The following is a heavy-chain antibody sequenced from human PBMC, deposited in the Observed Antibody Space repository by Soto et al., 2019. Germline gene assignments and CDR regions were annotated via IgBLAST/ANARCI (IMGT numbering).Heavy chain of an antibody. V-gene: IGHV3-23*01. D-gene: IGHD2-2*01. CDR2: LRSNGEST. CDR3: TKALYCSSTSCYSGGDTFHI. CDR1: GFNFRNYA. Sequence: EEQLLESGGGSVQPGGSLRLSCTASGFNFRNYAMSWVLQAPGKGLECVSILRSNGESTYHTGATNYEDSVRGRVTISSDKSKYTLSLQMKSMRAEDTAVYFCTKALYCSSTSCYSGGDTFHIWGQGTMVTVS. J-gene: IGHJ3*02.